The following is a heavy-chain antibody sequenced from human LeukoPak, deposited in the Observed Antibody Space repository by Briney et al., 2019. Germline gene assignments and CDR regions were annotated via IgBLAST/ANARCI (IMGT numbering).Heavy chain of an antibody. CDR3: ARSGQYGDYFDY. CDR1: GFTFSSYW. CDR2: IKQDGSEK. J-gene: IGHJ4*02. Sequence: GGSLRLSCAASGFTFSSYWMSWVRQAPGKGLEWVANIKQDGSEKYHVDSVKRRFTLSRDNAKNSLYLQMNSLRAEDTAVYYCARSGQYGDYFDYWGQGTLVTVSS. D-gene: IGHD4-17*01. V-gene: IGHV3-7*01.